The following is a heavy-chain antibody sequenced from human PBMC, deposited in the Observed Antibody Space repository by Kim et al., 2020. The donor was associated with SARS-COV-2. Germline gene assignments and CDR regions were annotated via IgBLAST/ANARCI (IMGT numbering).Heavy chain of an antibody. J-gene: IGHJ3*02. CDR2: IIPIFGTA. Sequence: SVKVSCKASGGTFSSYAISWVRQAPGQGLEWMGGIIPIFGTANYAQKFQGRVTITADESTSTAYMELSSLRSEDTAVYYCARDLDGSGSYYNVGAFDIWGQGTMVTVSS. CDR1: GGTFSSYA. V-gene: IGHV1-69*13. CDR3: ARDLDGSGSYYNVGAFDI. D-gene: IGHD3-10*01.